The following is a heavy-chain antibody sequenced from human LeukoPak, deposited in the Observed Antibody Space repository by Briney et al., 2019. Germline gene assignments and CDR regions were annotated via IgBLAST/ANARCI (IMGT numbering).Heavy chain of an antibody. Sequence: GGSLRLSCAASGFTFSDYYMSWIRQAPGKGLEWVSYISSSGTNIYYADSVKGRFTISRDNAKNSLYLQMNSLRVEDTAVYYCARDGHGGYYYGMDVWGQGTTVTVSS. V-gene: IGHV3-11*01. CDR3: ARDGHGGYYYGMDV. CDR1: GFTFSDYY. D-gene: IGHD2-15*01. CDR2: ISSSGTNI. J-gene: IGHJ6*02.